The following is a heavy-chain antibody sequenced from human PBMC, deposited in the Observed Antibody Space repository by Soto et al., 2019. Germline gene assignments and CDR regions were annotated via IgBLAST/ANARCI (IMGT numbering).Heavy chain of an antibody. CDR3: ARDRFYAFDY. CDR1: GFTFDSYS. CDR2: ISSNSLAK. J-gene: IGHJ4*02. D-gene: IGHD3-16*01. Sequence: GGSLRLSCAASGFTFDSYSMNWVRQAPGKGVEWVSYISSNSLAKTYADSVKGPFTISRDNAKNSLSLQRNSLGDDDTAIYYCARDRFYAFDYWGQGILVTVSS. V-gene: IGHV3-48*02.